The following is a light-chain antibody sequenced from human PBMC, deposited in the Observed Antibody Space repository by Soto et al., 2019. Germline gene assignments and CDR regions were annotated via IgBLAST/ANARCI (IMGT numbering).Light chain of an antibody. J-gene: IGKJ1*01. CDR2: ATS. Sequence: AIQMTQSPSSLSASVGDRVTITCRASQDIRTELGWYQQKPGNAPKLLIYATSILQSGVPSRFSGIGSGTDFTLTISSLQPEDFATYYCLQDYSYPRTFGQGTKVVIK. CDR1: QDIRTE. V-gene: IGKV1-6*01. CDR3: LQDYSYPRT.